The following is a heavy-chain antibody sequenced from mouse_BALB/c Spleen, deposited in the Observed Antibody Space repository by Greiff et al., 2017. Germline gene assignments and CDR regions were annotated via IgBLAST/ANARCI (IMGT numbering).Heavy chain of an antibody. CDR2: IRSKSNNYAT. J-gene: IGHJ4*01. V-gene: IGHV10-1*02. Sequence: EVQLVESGGGLVQPKGSLKLSCAASGFTFNTYAMNWVRQAPGKGLEWVARIRSKSNNYATYYADSVKDRFTISRDDSQSMLYLQMNNLKTVDTAMYYCVRDYAYAMDYWGQGTSVTVSS. CDR1: GFTFNTYA. CDR3: VRDYAYAMDY. D-gene: IGHD2-12*01.